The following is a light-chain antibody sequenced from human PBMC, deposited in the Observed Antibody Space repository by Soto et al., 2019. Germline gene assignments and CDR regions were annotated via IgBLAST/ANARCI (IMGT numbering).Light chain of an antibody. Sequence: DIVMTQSPDSLAVSLGERATINCKSSQSVSSRSNNVIWYQQKPGQPPKLLIYRASTREWGVPDRFSGSGSGTDCTLTISSLQTEDVAVYYCQQYYSSPYTFGQGTKLEIK. CDR2: RAS. J-gene: IGKJ2*01. CDR1: QSVSSRSNNV. V-gene: IGKV4-1*01. CDR3: QQYYSSPYT.